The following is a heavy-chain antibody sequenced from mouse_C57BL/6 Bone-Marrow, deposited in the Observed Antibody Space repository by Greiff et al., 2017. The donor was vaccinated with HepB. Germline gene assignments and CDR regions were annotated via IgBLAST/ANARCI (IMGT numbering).Heavy chain of an antibody. V-gene: IGHV14-2*01. CDR3: ARAAYGSGYGAY. CDR2: IDPEDGET. Sequence: EVKLQQSGAELVKPGASVKLSCTASGFNIKDYYMHWVKQRTEQGLEWIGRIDPEDGETKYTPKFQGKATLTADTSSNTAYMQLSSLTSEDTAVYYCARAAYGSGYGAYWGQGTLVTVSA. CDR1: GFNIKDYY. J-gene: IGHJ3*01. D-gene: IGHD1-1*01.